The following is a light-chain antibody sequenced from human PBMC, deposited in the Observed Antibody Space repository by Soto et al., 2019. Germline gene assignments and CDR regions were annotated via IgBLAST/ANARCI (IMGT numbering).Light chain of an antibody. Sequence: QSALTQPASVSGSPGQSITFSCTGTSSDVGSSNLVSWYQQHPGKAPKLLIYEVSKRPSGVSNRFSGSKSGNTASLTISGLQAEDEPDYYCCSYAGSSTHVFGTGTKVTVL. V-gene: IGLV2-23*02. CDR3: CSYAGSSTHV. CDR2: EVS. J-gene: IGLJ1*01. CDR1: SSDVGSSNL.